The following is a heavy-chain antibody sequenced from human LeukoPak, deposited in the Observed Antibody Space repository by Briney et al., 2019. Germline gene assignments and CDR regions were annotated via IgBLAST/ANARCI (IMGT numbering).Heavy chain of an antibody. J-gene: IGHJ4*02. CDR3: TWVGARYYFDY. V-gene: IGHV3-15*01. CDR2: IKSKTNGGTT. Sequence: GGSLRLSCAASGFTFNHAWMSWVRLAPGKGLEWVGRIKSKTNGGTTDYAAPVKGRFTISRDDSRNTLYLQMNSLKTEDTAVYYCTWVGARYYFDYWGQGTLVTVSS. CDR1: GFTFNHAW. D-gene: IGHD1-26*01.